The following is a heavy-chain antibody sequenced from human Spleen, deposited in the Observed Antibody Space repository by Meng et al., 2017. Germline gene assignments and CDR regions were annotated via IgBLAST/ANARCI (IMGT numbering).Heavy chain of an antibody. V-gene: IGHV1-2*06. CDR1: GYNFPDYW. D-gene: IGHD6-13*01. CDR3: ARDGSSSWSTEH. CDR2: INPNSGGT. Sequence: ASVKVSCKPSGYNFPDYWLRWVRQAPGQGLEWMGRINPNSGGTNYAQKFQGRVTMTRDTSVSTAYMELSSLRSDDTAVYYCARDGSSSWSTEHWGQGTLVTVSS. J-gene: IGHJ1*01.